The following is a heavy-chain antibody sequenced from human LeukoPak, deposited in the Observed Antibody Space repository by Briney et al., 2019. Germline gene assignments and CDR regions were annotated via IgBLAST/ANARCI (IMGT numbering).Heavy chain of an antibody. D-gene: IGHD1-14*01. J-gene: IGHJ6*02. CDR1: GFSVSSNY. Sequence: PGGSLTLSCAASGFSVSSNYMSWVRQAPGKGLEWVSVIYSGGSTYYADSVKGRFTISRDNSKNTLYLQMNSLRAEDTAVYYCAREGLTSYYYYGMDVWGQGTTVTVSS. CDR2: IYSGGST. V-gene: IGHV3-66*01. CDR3: AREGLTSYYYYGMDV.